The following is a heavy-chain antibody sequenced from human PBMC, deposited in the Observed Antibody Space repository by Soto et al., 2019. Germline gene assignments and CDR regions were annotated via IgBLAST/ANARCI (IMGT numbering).Heavy chain of an antibody. CDR2: MNPNSGNT. J-gene: IGHJ6*03. CDR1: GYTFTSYD. Sequence: ASVKVSCKASGYTFTSYDINWVRQATGQGHEWMGWMNPNSGNTGYAQKFQGRVTMTRNTSISTAYMELGSLRSEDTAVYYCARSYYDFWSGYPESYYYYMDVWGKGTTVTVSS. CDR3: ARSYYDFWSGYPESYYYYMDV. V-gene: IGHV1-8*01. D-gene: IGHD3-3*01.